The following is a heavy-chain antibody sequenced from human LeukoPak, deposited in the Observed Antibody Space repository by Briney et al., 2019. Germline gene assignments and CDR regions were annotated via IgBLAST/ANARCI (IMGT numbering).Heavy chain of an antibody. J-gene: IGHJ4*02. V-gene: IGHV3-23*01. Sequence: GGSLRLSCAASGFTFSSYAMTWVRQAPGKGLEWVSGISASGGRIYNADSVKGRFTISRDNSKNTLYLQMDNLRAEDTAAYYCVKSGPDFGDLPSEYYFDFWGQGTLVTVSS. CDR2: ISASGGRI. CDR1: GFTFSSYA. D-gene: IGHD4-17*01. CDR3: VKSGPDFGDLPSEYYFDF.